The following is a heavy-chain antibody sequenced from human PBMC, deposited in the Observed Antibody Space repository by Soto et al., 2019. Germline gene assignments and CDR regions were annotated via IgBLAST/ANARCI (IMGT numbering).Heavy chain of an antibody. V-gene: IGHV3-11*05. CDR3: ARDADILTGSDAFDI. J-gene: IGHJ3*02. CDR1: GFTFSDYY. D-gene: IGHD3-9*01. CDR2: ISSSSSYT. Sequence: GSLRLSCAASGFTFSDYYMSRIRQAPGKGLEWVSYISSSSSYTNYADSVKGRFTISRDNAKNSLYLQMNSLRAEDTAVYYCARDADILTGSDAFDIWGQGTMVTVSS.